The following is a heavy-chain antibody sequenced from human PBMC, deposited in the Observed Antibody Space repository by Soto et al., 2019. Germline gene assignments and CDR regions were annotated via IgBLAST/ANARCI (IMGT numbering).Heavy chain of an antibody. D-gene: IGHD3-22*01. CDR2: INHSASS. V-gene: IGHV4-34*01. J-gene: IGHJ6*02. Sequence: QVQLRQWGAGLLKPSETLVLTCAVSGGSFTDYYWGWIRQSPGKGLEWIGEINHSASSTYNPSLASRVTILVDTSKKQFSLRLTSVTAADTAMHYCARGEYDSSGLYSWPPLGFDVWGQGTTVTVSS. CDR3: ARGEYDSSGLYSWPPLGFDV. CDR1: GGSFTDYY.